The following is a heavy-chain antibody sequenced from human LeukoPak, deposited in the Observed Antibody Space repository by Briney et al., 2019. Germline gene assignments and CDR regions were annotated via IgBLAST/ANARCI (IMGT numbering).Heavy chain of an antibody. CDR1: GGSISSGGYY. Sequence: SQTLSLTCTVSGGSISSGGYYWSWIRQSPGKGLEWLGYVHDSAGTIYNPSLKSRVTISVGTSKTQFSLKVTSVTTPDTAVYYCAKGRKDFDTNLGPFDSWGQGILVTVSS. CDR3: AKGRKDFDTNLGPFDS. CDR2: VHDSAGT. J-gene: IGHJ4*02. V-gene: IGHV4-61*08. D-gene: IGHD3-9*01.